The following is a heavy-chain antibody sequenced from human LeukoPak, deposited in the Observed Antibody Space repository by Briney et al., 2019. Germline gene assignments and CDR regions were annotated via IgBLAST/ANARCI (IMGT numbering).Heavy chain of an antibody. J-gene: IGHJ4*02. V-gene: IGHV3-23*01. CDR2: ISDSGGRT. Sequence: GGSLRLSCAVSGITLSNYGMSWVRQAPGKGLEWVAGISDSGGRTNYADSVKGRFAISRDNPRNTLYLQMTSLRAEDTAVYFCAKRGVVIRVILVGFHKEAYYFDSWGQGALVTVSS. D-gene: IGHD3-22*01. CDR1: GITLSNYG. CDR3: AKRGVVIRVILVGFHKEAYYFDS.